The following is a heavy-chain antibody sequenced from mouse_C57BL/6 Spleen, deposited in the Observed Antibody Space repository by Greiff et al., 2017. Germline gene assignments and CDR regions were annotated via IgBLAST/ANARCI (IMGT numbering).Heavy chain of an antibody. V-gene: IGHV1-59*01. CDR1: GYTFTSYW. Sequence: VQLQQPGAELVRPGTSVKLSCKASGYTFTSYWMHWVKQRPGQGLEWIGVIDPSDSYTNYNQKFKGKATLTVDTSSSTAYMQLSSLTSEDSAVYYCAKYSNTKWFAYWGQGTLVTVSA. J-gene: IGHJ3*01. CDR2: IDPSDSYT. D-gene: IGHD2-5*01. CDR3: AKYSNTKWFAY.